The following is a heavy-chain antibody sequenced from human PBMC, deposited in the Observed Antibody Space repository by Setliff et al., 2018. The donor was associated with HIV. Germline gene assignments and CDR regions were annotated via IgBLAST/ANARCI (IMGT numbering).Heavy chain of an antibody. CDR2: IYTSGST. Sequence: PSETLSLTCTVSGGVISSGSYYWSWIRQPAGKGLEWIGRIYTSGSTNYNPSLKSRVTISVDTSKNQFSLKLRSVTAADTAVYYCARETYYYDNPQYYYYYMYVWGKGTTVTVSS. D-gene: IGHD3-22*01. CDR1: GGVISSGSYY. V-gene: IGHV4-61*02. CDR3: ARETYYYDNPQYYYYYMYV. J-gene: IGHJ6*03.